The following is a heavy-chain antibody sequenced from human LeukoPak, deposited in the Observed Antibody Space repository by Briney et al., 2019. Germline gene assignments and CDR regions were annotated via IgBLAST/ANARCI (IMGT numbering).Heavy chain of an antibody. V-gene: IGHV4-34*01. Sequence: SETLSLTCAVYGGSFSGYYWSWIRQPPGKGLEWIGEINHSGSTNYNPSLKSRVTISVDTSKNQFSLKLSSVTAADTAVYYCARVSYDSIIPGAFGIWGQGTMVTVSS. D-gene: IGHD3-22*01. CDR1: GGSFSGYY. J-gene: IGHJ3*02. CDR2: INHSGST. CDR3: ARVSYDSIIPGAFGI.